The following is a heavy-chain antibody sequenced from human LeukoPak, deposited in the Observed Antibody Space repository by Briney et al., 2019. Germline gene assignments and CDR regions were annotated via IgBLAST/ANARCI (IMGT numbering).Heavy chain of an antibody. CDR3: ARDGYFYYGSGSFGWFDP. CDR2: IYTSGST. Sequence: SETLSLTCTVSGGSISSYYWSWIRQPAGKGLEWIGRIYTSGSTNYNPSLKSRVTMSVDTSKNQFSLKLSSVAAADTAVYYCARDGYFYYGSGSFGWFDPWGQGTLVTVSS. CDR1: GGSISSYY. V-gene: IGHV4-4*07. J-gene: IGHJ5*02. D-gene: IGHD3-10*01.